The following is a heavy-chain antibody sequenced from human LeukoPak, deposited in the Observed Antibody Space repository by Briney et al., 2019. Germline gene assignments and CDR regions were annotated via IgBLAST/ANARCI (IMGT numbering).Heavy chain of an antibody. CDR1: GYTFTGYY. CDR2: MNPNSGNT. Sequence: ASVKVSCKASGYTFTGYYMHWVRQAPGQGLEWMGWMNPNSGNTGYAQKFQGRVTITGNTSISTAYMELSSLRSEDTAVYYCARGLKYSYGPGHVYFDYWGQGTLVTVSS. CDR3: ARGLKYSYGPGHVYFDY. J-gene: IGHJ4*02. D-gene: IGHD5-18*01. V-gene: IGHV1-8*03.